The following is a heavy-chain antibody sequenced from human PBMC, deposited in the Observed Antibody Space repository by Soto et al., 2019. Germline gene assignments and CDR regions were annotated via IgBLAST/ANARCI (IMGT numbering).Heavy chain of an antibody. CDR3: ARQIYDSDTGPNFQYYFDS. CDR2: IDPSDSQT. J-gene: IGHJ4*02. Sequence: GESMKISCNGSGYSFAVYWITWVRQKPGKGLEWMGRIDPSDSQTYYSPSFRGHVTISVTKSITTVFLQWSSLRASDTTMYYCARQIYDSDTGPNFQYYFDSWGQGTPVTVSS. CDR1: GYSFAVYW. V-gene: IGHV5-10-1*01. D-gene: IGHD3-22*01.